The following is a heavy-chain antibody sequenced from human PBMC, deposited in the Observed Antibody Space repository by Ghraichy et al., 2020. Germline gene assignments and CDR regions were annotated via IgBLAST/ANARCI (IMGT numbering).Heavy chain of an antibody. D-gene: IGHD3-16*01. CDR1: GFTVSSNY. CDR2: IYSGGST. CDR3: ARPVGAGGSALGY. V-gene: IGHV3-66*02. J-gene: IGHJ4*02. Sequence: LTCAASGFTVSSNYMSWVRQAPGKGLEWVSVIYSGGSTYYADSVKGRFTISRDNSKNTLYLQMNSLRAEDTAVYYCARPVGAGGSALGYWGQGTLVTVSS.